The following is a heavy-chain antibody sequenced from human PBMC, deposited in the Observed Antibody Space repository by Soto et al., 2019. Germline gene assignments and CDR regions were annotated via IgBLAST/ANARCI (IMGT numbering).Heavy chain of an antibody. Sequence: SETLSLTCAVYGGSFSGYYWSWIRQPPGKGLEWIGEINHSGSTNYNPSLKSRVTISIDTSKNQFSLKLNSVTAADTAVYYCARVSDGSYGFKRFDPWGQGTLVTVSS. J-gene: IGHJ5*02. CDR1: GGSFSGYY. V-gene: IGHV4-34*01. CDR2: INHSGST. D-gene: IGHD1-26*01. CDR3: ARVSDGSYGFKRFDP.